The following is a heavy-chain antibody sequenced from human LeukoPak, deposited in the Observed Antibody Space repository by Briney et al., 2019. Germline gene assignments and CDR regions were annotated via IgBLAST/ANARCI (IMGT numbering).Heavy chain of an antibody. V-gene: IGHV5-51*01. CDR3: ARSRRPGIAAAGIDY. CDR2: IYPGDSDT. D-gene: IGHD6-13*01. Sequence: GESLKISCKGSGYSFTSYWIGWVRQMPGKGLEWMGIIYPGDSDTRYSPSFQGQVTISADKSISTAYLQWSSLRAEDTAVYYCARSRRPGIAAAGIDYWGQGTLVTVSS. CDR1: GYSFTSYW. J-gene: IGHJ4*02.